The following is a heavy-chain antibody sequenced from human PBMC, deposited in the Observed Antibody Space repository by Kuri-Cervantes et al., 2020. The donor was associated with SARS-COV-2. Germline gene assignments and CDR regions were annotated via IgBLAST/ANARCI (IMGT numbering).Heavy chain of an antibody. V-gene: IGHV4-34*01. Sequence: SETLSLTCTFSGVSFRGYYWSWIRQPPGKGLEWIGEIHGSGGATYNSSLKSRVTLSVDAPKNQFSLRLTSVTAADTAVYYCGSPAGGYKSGFDSLGFWGQGTLVTVSS. D-gene: IGHD5-18*01. J-gene: IGHJ4*02. CDR1: GVSFRGYY. CDR3: GSPAGGYKSGFDSLGF. CDR2: IHGSGGA.